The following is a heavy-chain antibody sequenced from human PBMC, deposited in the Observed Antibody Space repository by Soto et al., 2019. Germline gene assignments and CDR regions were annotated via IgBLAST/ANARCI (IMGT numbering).Heavy chain of an antibody. CDR2: IYPGDSDT. J-gene: IGHJ6*02. Sequence: GESLKISCKGSGYTFTNYWIGWVRQMPGKGPEWMGIIYPGDSDTKYNPTFQGQVTISADKSITTTYLQGSSLKASYTAIYYCSASIFYYGMDVWGQGTTVTVSS. CDR3: SASIFYYGMDV. V-gene: IGHV5-51*01. CDR1: GYTFTNYW.